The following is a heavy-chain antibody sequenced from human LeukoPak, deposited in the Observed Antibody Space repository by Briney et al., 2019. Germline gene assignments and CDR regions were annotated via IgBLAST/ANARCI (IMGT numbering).Heavy chain of an antibody. CDR3: TTDYSSGWYGFDI. Sequence: GGSLRLSCAASGFTFSDSWMSWVRQAPGKGLEWVGRMKSKTDGGATDYPVPVKGRFTISRDDSKNILYLQMNSLKIEDTAVYYCTTDYSSGWYGFDIWGQGTMVTVSS. V-gene: IGHV3-15*01. D-gene: IGHD6-19*01. CDR2: MKSKTDGGAT. J-gene: IGHJ3*02. CDR1: GFTFSDSW.